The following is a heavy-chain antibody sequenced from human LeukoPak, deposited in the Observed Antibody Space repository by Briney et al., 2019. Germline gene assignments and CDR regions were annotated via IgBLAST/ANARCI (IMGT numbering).Heavy chain of an antibody. CDR2: LYRDGST. Sequence: GGSLRLSCAASGFTVSSSYMSWVRHAPGRGLECVSDLYRDGSTYYADSVKGRFTISRDNSRNTVYLQMNSLSAEDTAVYYCAARPGMGINYFDLWGRGTLVTVSS. CDR1: GFTVSSSY. J-gene: IGHJ2*01. V-gene: IGHV3-53*01. CDR3: AARPGMGINYFDL. D-gene: IGHD1-1*01.